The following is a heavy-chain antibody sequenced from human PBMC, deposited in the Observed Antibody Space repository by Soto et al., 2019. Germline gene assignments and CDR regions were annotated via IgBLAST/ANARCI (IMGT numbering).Heavy chain of an antibody. CDR2: ISHDGVTK. Sequence: GGSLRLSCAASGSSFPNYPMHWVRQTPDKGLEWLAVISHDGVTKNSADSVKGRFSISRDNSRNRLYLDMNSLRTEDTAMYYCVRGGYSSSWERLDPWGQGTLVTVSS. V-gene: IGHV3-30-3*01. CDR1: GSSFPNYP. J-gene: IGHJ5*02. D-gene: IGHD4-4*01. CDR3: VRGGYSSSWERLDP.